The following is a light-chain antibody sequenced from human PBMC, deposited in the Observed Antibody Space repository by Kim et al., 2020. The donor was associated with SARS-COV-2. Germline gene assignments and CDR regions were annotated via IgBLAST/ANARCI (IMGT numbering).Light chain of an antibody. CDR2: QES. CDR3: QAWDSSTYV. Sequence: VSPGQTASITCSGDKLGDKYACWYQQKPGQSPVLVIYQESKRPSGIPERFSGSNSGNTATLTISGTQAMDEADYYCQAWDSSTYVFGTGTKVTVL. J-gene: IGLJ1*01. CDR1: KLGDKY. V-gene: IGLV3-1*01.